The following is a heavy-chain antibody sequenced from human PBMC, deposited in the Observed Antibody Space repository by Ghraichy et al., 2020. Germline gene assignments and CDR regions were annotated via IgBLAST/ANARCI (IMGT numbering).Heavy chain of an antibody. CDR3: ARTEGTFNIAAAGTSAFDI. Sequence: SQTLSLTCAISGDSVSSNSAAWNWIRQSPSRGLEWLGRTYYRSKWYNDYAVSVKSRITINPDTSKNQFSLQLNSVTPEDTAVYYCARTEGTFNIAAAGTSAFDIWGQGTMVTVSS. V-gene: IGHV6-1*01. CDR2: TYYRSKWYN. CDR1: GDSVSSNSAA. J-gene: IGHJ3*02. D-gene: IGHD6-13*01.